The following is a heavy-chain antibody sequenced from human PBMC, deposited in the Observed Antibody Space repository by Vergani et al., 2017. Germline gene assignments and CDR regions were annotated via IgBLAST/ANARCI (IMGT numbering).Heavy chain of an antibody. D-gene: IGHD2-15*01. J-gene: IGHJ4*02. Sequence: QVQLVQSGAEVKKPGASVKVSCKASGYTFTSYGISWVRQAPGQGLEWMGWINPNSGGTNYAQKFQGRVTMTRATSISTAYMELSRLGADDTAVYYCARDREVVDYYFDYWGQGTLVTVSS. V-gene: IGHV1-2*02. CDR2: INPNSGGT. CDR1: GYTFTSYG. CDR3: ARDREVVDYYFDY.